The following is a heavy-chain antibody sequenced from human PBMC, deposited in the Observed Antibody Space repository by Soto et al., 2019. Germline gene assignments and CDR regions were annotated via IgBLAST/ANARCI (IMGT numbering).Heavy chain of an antibody. V-gene: IGHV2-5*02. CDR2: IYWDDDM. CDR3: AHKGPEDWPLDY. CDR1: GFSLSTSGVG. J-gene: IGHJ4*02. Sequence: QITLKESGPPLVKPTQTLTLICTFSGFSLSTSGVGVGWIRQSPGKALEWLAVIYWDDDMRYSPSLKSRLSITKDTSKSQVVLTMTNMDPVDTVTYYFAHKGPEDWPLDYWGQGTLVTVSS. D-gene: IGHD3-9*01.